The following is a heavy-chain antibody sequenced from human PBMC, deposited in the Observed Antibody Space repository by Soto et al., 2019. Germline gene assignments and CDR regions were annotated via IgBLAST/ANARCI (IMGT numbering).Heavy chain of an antibody. CDR2: ISNDENIK. Sequence: GGPLRLSCVAPGFNFGNFAMHWVRQAPGKGLEWLTVISNDENIKQDSVRGRFAIARDNSKNTLYLHLTSLRAEDTAIYYCARGLLGVHDYWGQGTLVTVSS. CDR3: ARGLLGVHDY. D-gene: IGHD6-6*01. J-gene: IGHJ4*02. CDR1: GFNFGNFA. V-gene: IGHV3-33*01.